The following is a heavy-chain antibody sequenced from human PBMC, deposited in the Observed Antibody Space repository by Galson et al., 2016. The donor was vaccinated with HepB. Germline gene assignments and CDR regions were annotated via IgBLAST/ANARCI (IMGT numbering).Heavy chain of an antibody. V-gene: IGHV1-24*01. CDR2: FDPEDGET. D-gene: IGHD3-10*01. CDR3: ATDRFGGIYYYYGMDV. J-gene: IGHJ6*02. Sequence: WVRQAPGKGLEWMGRFDPEDGETIYARKFQGRVTMTADTSTDTAYMDLSSLRSEDTAVYYCATDRFGGIYYYYGMDVWGQGTTVTVSS.